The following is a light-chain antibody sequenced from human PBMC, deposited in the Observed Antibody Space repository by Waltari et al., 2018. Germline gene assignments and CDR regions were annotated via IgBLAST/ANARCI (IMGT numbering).Light chain of an antibody. CDR1: ASDVGAYDF. Sequence: QSALTQPASVSGSPGQSITISCSGTASDVGAYDFVSWYQQHPGKAPHLIIYEVSNRPSGISNRFSASKSGNTASLTISGLQAEVEADYYCSSYTTSSAPGVFGTGTRVTVL. CDR3: SSYTTSSAPGV. CDR2: EVS. J-gene: IGLJ1*01. V-gene: IGLV2-14*01.